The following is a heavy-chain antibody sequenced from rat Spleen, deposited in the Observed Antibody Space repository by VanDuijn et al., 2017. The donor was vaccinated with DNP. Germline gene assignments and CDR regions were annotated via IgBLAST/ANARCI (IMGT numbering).Heavy chain of an antibody. CDR1: GFSLTNYG. Sequence: QVQLKESGPGLVQPSQTLSLTCTVSGFSLTNYGVSWVRQPPGKGLEWIAAISSGGSTYYNSALKSRLSISRDTSKSQVFLKMNSVQTEDTAMYFCVRSGGAGGDYWGQGVMVTVSS. V-gene: IGHV2S12*01. D-gene: IGHD4-3*01. J-gene: IGHJ2*01. CDR2: ISSGGST. CDR3: VRSGGAGGDY.